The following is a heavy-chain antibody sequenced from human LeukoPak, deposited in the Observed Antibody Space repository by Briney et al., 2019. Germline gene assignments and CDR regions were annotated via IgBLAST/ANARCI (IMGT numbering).Heavy chain of an antibody. CDR3: ASSWRRGYCSGGSCYPNWFDP. CDR2: VYYSGST. CDR1: GVSISSGGYY. Sequence: SETLSLTCAVSGVSISSGGYYWSWIRQHPGKGLEWIGYVYYSGSTYYNPSLKSRVTISVDTSKNQFSLKLSSVTAADTAVYYCASSWRRGYCSGGSCYPNWFDPWGQGTLVTVSS. J-gene: IGHJ5*02. V-gene: IGHV4-31*11. D-gene: IGHD2-15*01.